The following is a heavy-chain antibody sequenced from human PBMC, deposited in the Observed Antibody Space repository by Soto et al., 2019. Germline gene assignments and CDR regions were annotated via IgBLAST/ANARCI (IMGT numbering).Heavy chain of an antibody. Sequence: ASVKVSCKASGYTFTSYDINWVRQATGQGLERMGWMNPNSGNTGYAQKFQGRVTMTRNTSISTAYMELSSLRSEDTAVYYCARMARSDYYYYMDVWGKGTTVTVSS. V-gene: IGHV1-8*01. J-gene: IGHJ6*03. CDR3: ARMARSDYYYYMDV. CDR1: GYTFTSYD. CDR2: MNPNSGNT.